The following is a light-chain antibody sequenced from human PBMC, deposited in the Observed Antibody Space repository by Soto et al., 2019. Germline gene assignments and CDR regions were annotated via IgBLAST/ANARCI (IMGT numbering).Light chain of an antibody. Sequence: QSALTQPASVSGSPGQSITISCTGTSSDVGVYNFVSWYQQHPGKAPKFIIYDVRNRPSGVSNRFSGSMSGNTASLTISGLQAEDEADYYCSSYTSSSTVIFGGGTKLTVL. J-gene: IGLJ2*01. V-gene: IGLV2-14*03. CDR2: DVR. CDR1: SSDVGVYNF. CDR3: SSYTSSSTVI.